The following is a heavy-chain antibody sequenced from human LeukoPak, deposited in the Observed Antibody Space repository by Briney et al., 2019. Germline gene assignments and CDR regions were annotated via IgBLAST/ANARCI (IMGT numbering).Heavy chain of an antibody. Sequence: ASVKVSCKTSGYTFTSYYEHWVRQVPGRGLEWMGLINPSGGSTSYAQKFQGRVTMTRDTSTTTVYMELSSLRSEDTAVYYCARGSRTMIVGLNWFDPWGQGTLVTVSS. J-gene: IGHJ5*02. D-gene: IGHD3-22*01. CDR1: GYTFTSYY. CDR2: INPSGGST. CDR3: ARGSRTMIVGLNWFDP. V-gene: IGHV1-46*01.